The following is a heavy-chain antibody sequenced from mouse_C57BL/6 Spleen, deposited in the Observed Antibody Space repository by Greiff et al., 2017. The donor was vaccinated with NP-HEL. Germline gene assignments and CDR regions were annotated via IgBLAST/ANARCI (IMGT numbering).Heavy chain of an antibody. J-gene: IGHJ3*01. Sequence: EVQLQQSGPELVKPGASVKIPCKASGYTFTDYNMDWVKQSHGKSLEWIGDINPNNGGTIYNQKFKGKATLTVDKSSSTAYMELRSLTSEDTAVYYCARSGDDDYCVPFAYWGQGTLVTVSA. CDR1: GYTFTDYN. D-gene: IGHD2-3*01. CDR2: INPNNGGT. V-gene: IGHV1-18*01. CDR3: ARSGDDDYCVPFAY.